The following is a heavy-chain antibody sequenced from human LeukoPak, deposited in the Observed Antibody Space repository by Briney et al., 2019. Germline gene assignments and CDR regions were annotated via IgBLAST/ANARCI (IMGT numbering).Heavy chain of an antibody. CDR3: AKNGGIDY. J-gene: IGHJ4*02. Sequence: GGSLRLSCAASGFTFDDYAMPWVRQAPGKGLEWVSGISWNSGSIGYADSVKGRFTISRDNAKYSLYLQMNSLRAEDTALYYCAKNGGIDYWGQGTLVTVSS. CDR1: GFTFDDYA. CDR2: ISWNSGSI. V-gene: IGHV3-9*01. D-gene: IGHD3-16*01.